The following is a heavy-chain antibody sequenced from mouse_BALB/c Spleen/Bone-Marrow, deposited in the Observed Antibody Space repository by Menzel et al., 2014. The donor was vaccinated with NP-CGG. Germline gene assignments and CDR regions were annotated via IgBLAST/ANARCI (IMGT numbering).Heavy chain of an antibody. Sequence: QVQLQQSGPGLVAPSQSLSITCTVSGLSLTRYGVHSVRQPSGKALECLGVIWAGGSTNYNSALMSRLSISKDNSKSQVFLKMNSLQTDDTAMYYCARAGFDYWGQGTTLTVSS. V-gene: IGHV2-9*02. CDR1: GLSLTRYG. D-gene: IGHD4-1*01. CDR3: ARAGFDY. J-gene: IGHJ2*01. CDR2: IWAGGST.